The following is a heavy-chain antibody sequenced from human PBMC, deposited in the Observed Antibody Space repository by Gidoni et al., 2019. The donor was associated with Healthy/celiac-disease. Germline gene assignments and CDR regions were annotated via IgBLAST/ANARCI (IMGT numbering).Heavy chain of an antibody. CDR1: GGSFSGYY. D-gene: IGHD2-15*01. CDR3: ARIVEVAETLGPPVDY. CDR2: INDSGST. J-gene: IGHJ4*02. Sequence: QVQLQQWGAGLLKPSETLSLPCAVYGGSFSGYYWSWIRQPPGKGLEWIGEINDSGSTNYNPSLKRRVTISVDTSKNQLSLKLSSVTAADTAVYYCARIVEVAETLGPPVDYWGQGTLVTVSS. V-gene: IGHV4-34*01.